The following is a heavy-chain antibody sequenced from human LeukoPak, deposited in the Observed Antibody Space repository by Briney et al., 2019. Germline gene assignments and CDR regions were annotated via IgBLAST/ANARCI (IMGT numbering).Heavy chain of an antibody. CDR3: ARDPSNTAGYNFYMDV. Sequence: PSETLSLTCAVSGYSISSGYYWGWIRQPPGKGLEWIGSIYHSGSTYYNPSLKSRVTISVDTSKNQFSLKLSSVTAADTAVYYCARDPSNTAGYNFYMDVWGKGTTVTVSS. CDR1: GYSISSGYY. D-gene: IGHD2-8*01. J-gene: IGHJ6*03. V-gene: IGHV4-38-2*02. CDR2: IYHSGST.